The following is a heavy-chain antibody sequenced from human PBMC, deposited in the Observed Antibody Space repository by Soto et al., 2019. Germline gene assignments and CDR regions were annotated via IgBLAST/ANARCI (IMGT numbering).Heavy chain of an antibody. V-gene: IGHV1-3*05. CDR2: INAGNGNT. D-gene: IGHD1-20*01. CDR3: ERGITLPTPLDY. CDR1: GYTFTSYA. J-gene: IGHJ4*02. Sequence: QVQLVQSGAEEKKPGASVKVSCKASGYTFTSYAMHWVRQAPGQRLEWMGWINAGNGNTKYSQKFQGRVTITRDTSASPAYIELSSLRSEDTAVYYCERGITLPTPLDYWGQGTLVTVSS.